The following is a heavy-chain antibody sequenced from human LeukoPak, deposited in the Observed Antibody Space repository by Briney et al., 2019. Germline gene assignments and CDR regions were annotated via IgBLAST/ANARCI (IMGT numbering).Heavy chain of an antibody. CDR3: AGRSGLAVGDY. V-gene: IGHV4-61*02. D-gene: IGHD3-3*01. J-gene: IGHJ4*02. CDR1: GGSISSGSYY. CDR2: IYTSGST. Sequence: PSQTLSLTCTVSGGSISSGSYYWSWIRQPAGKGLEWIGRIYTSGSTNYNPSLKSRVTISVDTSKNQFSLKLSSVTAADTAVYYCAGRSGLAVGDYWGQGTLVTVSS.